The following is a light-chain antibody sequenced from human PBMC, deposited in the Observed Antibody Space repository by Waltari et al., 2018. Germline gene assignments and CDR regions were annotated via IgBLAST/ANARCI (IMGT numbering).Light chain of an antibody. Sequence: QSALTQPASVSGSPGQSITISCTGTSSDVGYYNYVSWYQQHPGKAPKLMISDVNKRPSGVSNRFSGSKSGNTASLTISGLQAEDEADYYCSSYTKYATVIFGGGTKLTVL. J-gene: IGLJ2*01. CDR2: DVN. CDR1: SSDVGYYNY. CDR3: SSYTKYATVI. V-gene: IGLV2-14*01.